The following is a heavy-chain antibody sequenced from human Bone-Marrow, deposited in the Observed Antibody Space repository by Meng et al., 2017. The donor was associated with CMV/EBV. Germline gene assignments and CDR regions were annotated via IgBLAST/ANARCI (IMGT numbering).Heavy chain of an antibody. V-gene: IGHV3-7*01. CDR1: GFTFSSYW. J-gene: IGHJ5*02. CDR2: IKQDGSEK. D-gene: IGHD3-16*01. CDR3: ARDSPVPLGGFDP. Sequence: GESLKISCAASGFTFSSYWMSWVRQAPGKGLEWVANIKQDGSEKYYVDSVKGRFTISRDNAKNSLYLQMNSLRAEDTAVYYCARDSPVPLGGFDPWGQGTLVTVSS.